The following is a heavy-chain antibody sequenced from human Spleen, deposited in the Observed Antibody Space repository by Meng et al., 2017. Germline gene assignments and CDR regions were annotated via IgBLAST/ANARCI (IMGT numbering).Heavy chain of an antibody. V-gene: IGHV3-23*01. Sequence: GESLKISCAASGFTFSSYAMSWVRQAPGKGLEWVSAISGSGGSTYYADSVKGRFTISRDNSKNTLYLQMNSLRAEDTAVYYCARDHGDYYDYWGQGPLVTVSS. CDR2: ISGSGGST. CDR3: ARDHGDYYDY. D-gene: IGHD4-17*01. CDR1: GFTFSSYA. J-gene: IGHJ4*02.